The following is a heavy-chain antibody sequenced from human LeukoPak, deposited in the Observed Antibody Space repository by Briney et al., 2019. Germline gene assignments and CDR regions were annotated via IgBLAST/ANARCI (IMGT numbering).Heavy chain of an antibody. CDR3: ARGRDSSSWYALDY. D-gene: IGHD6-13*01. Sequence: ASVKVSCKASGYTITGYYMHWVRHPPGQGVEWMGWINPNSGGTNYAQDFQGRVTMTRDTSISTAYMELSRLRSDDTAVYYCARGRDSSSWYALDYWGQGTLVTVSS. J-gene: IGHJ4*02. CDR2: INPNSGGT. V-gene: IGHV1-2*02. CDR1: GYTITGYY.